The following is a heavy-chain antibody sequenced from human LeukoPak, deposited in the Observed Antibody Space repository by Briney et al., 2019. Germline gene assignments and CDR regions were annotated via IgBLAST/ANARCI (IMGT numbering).Heavy chain of an antibody. D-gene: IGHD2-15*01. Sequence: SVKVSCKASGDTFSSYAISWVRQVPGQGLEWMGGIIPIFGTANYAQKFQGRVTITADESTSTAYMELSGLRSEDTAVYYCARLPLYCSGGSCYYYYYYMDVWGKGTTVTVSS. V-gene: IGHV1-69*13. CDR3: ARLPLYCSGGSCYYYYYYMDV. CDR2: IIPIFGTA. CDR1: GDTFSSYA. J-gene: IGHJ6*03.